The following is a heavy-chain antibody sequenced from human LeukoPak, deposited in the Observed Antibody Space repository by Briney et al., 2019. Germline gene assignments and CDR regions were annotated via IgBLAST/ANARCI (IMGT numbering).Heavy chain of an antibody. V-gene: IGHV4-31*03. J-gene: IGHJ1*01. Sequence: PLETLSLTCTVSGGSISSGGYYWTWIRQHPGKGLEWIGYIYYSGSTYYNPSLKSRVTISVDTSKNQFSLRLSSVTAADTAVYYCALGYCGGGSCYAREYFQHWGQGTLVTVSS. CDR2: IYYSGST. D-gene: IGHD2-15*01. CDR3: ALGYCGGGSCYAREYFQH. CDR1: GGSISSGGYY.